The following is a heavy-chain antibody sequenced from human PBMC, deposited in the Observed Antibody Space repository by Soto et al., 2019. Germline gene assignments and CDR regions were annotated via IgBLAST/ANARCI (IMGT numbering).Heavy chain of an antibody. D-gene: IGHD1-26*01. J-gene: IGHJ4*02. CDR3: TTSEGSHGDYFDY. V-gene: IGHV3-15*01. CDR2: IKSETDGGTT. CDR1: GFTFSNAR. Sequence: PGGSLRLSCAASGFTFSNARMSWVRQAPGKGLEWVGRIKSETDGGTTDYAAPVKGRFTISRDDSKNTLYLQMNSLKTEDTAVYYCTTSEGSHGDYFDYWGQGTLVTVSS.